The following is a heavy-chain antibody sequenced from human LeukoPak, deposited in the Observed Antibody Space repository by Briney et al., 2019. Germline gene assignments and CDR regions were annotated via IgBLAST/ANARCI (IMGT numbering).Heavy chain of an antibody. CDR3: ARDQHYYDSSGYPYYYYGMDV. J-gene: IGHJ6*02. V-gene: IGHV3-21*01. CDR1: GFTFSSYS. CDR2: ISSSSGYI. Sequence: PGGSLRLSCAASGFTFSSYSMNWVRQAPGKGLEWVSSISSSSGYIYYADSVKGRFTISRDNAKNSLYLQMNSLRAEDTAVYYCARDQHYYDSSGYPYYYYGMDVWGQGTTVTVSS. D-gene: IGHD3-22*01.